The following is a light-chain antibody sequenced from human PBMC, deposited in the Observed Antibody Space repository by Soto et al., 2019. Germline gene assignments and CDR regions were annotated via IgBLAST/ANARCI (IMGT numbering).Light chain of an antibody. V-gene: IGLV2-23*02. CDR3: CSYADSGTFQYV. J-gene: IGLJ1*01. CDR1: SSDVGSYNL. CDR2: EDS. Sequence: QSFLTQPASVSGSPGQSITISCTGTSSDVGSYNLVSWYQHHPGKAPKLMIYEDSERPSGVSNRFSGSKSGNTASLTISGVQAEDEGDYYCCSYADSGTFQYVFGTGTKVTVL.